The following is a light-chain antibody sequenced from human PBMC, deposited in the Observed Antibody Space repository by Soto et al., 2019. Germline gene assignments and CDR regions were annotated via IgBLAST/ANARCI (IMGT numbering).Light chain of an antibody. J-gene: IGKJ4*01. Sequence: DIQMTQSPSTLSASVGDRVTITCRASQVISSWLVWYQQKPGKAPKLLIYKASTLQSGVPSRFSGSASGTEFTLTISSLQPEDFATYYCQQASSFPFTFGGGTEVEIK. CDR1: QVISSW. CDR3: QQASSFPFT. CDR2: KAS. V-gene: IGKV1-12*01.